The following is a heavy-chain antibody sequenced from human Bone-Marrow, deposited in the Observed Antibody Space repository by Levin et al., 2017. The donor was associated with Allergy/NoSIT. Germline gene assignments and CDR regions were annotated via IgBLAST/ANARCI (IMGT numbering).Heavy chain of an antibody. CDR3: ARDGVVPTAPHYYGLDV. V-gene: IGHV3-30*04. CDR1: GFTFINYA. J-gene: IGHJ6*01. CDR2: ISYDGKTK. Sequence: PGGSLRLSCAGSGFTFINYAMHWVRQAPGKGLEWVAVISYDGKTKYYADSVRGRFTLSRDNSKNTLYVQMSSLRAEDTAVYFCARDGVVPTAPHYYGLDVWGQGTTVTVSS. D-gene: IGHD2-2*01.